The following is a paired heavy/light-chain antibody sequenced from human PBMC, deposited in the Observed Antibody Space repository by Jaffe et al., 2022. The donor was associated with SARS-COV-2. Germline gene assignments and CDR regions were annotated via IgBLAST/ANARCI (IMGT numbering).Light chain of an antibody. CDR1: QSLLYSPNNRDY. CDR2: WAS. CDR3: QQYYSIPLT. V-gene: IGKV4-1*01. Sequence: DIVMTQSPDSLAVSLGERATINCKSSQSLLYSPNNRDYLAWYQQKPGQPPKLLISWASTRESGVPDRFSGSGSGTDFTLTISSLQAEDVAVYSCQQYYSIPLTFGGGTKVEIK. J-gene: IGKJ4*01.
Heavy chain of an antibody. CDR2: IKGDGNQK. CDR1: GFMFSSYW. Sequence: EVQVVESGGGLVQPGGSLRLSCVASGFMFSSYWMGWVRQAPGKGLEWVANIKGDGNQKYYVDSVKGRFTISRDNAKNSLFLQMNSLRAEDTAMYHCAKGTSLHGHLMDVWGQGTTVTVAS. V-gene: IGHV3-7*03. CDR3: AKGTSLHGHLMDV. J-gene: IGHJ6*02.